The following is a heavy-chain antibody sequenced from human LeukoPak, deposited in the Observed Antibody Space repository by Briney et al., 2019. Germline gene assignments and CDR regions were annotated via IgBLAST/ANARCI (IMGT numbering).Heavy chain of an antibody. V-gene: IGHV4-4*09. CDR2: IYTSGST. J-gene: IGHJ3*02. CDR3: ARLYGTAFDI. Sequence: SETLSLTCTVSGGSISSYYWIWIRQPPGKGLEWIWYIYTSGSTNYNPSLKSRVTISVDTSKNQFSLKLSSVTAADTAVYYCARLYGTAFDIWGQGTMVTVSS. D-gene: IGHD1-14*01. CDR1: GGSISSYY.